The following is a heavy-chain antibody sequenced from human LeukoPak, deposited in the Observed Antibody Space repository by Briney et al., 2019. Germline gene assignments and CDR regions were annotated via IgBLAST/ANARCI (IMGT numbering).Heavy chain of an antibody. J-gene: IGHJ4*02. CDR3: AKDHLVAAALPPLLNNDDFWNAYPPYFDS. Sequence: GGSLRLSCAASGFIFNNFAMTWVRQAPGKGLEWVSAITGSGGSTYYADSVKGRFTISRDTSKNILYLQMNTLRAEDTAVYYCAKDHLVAAALPPLLNNDDFWNAYPPYFDSWGQGTRVTVSS. CDR1: GFIFNNFA. D-gene: IGHD3-3*01. V-gene: IGHV3-23*01. CDR2: ITGSGGST.